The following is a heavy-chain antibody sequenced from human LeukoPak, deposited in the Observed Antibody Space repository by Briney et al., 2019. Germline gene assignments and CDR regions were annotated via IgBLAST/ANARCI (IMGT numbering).Heavy chain of an antibody. D-gene: IGHD3-10*01. CDR3: ARDGRGGSYYLPQCDS. V-gene: IGHV3-21*01. CDR2: ISSSSSYI. Sequence: PGGSLRLSCAASGFTFSSYAMHWVRQAPGKGLEWVSSISSSSSYIYYADSVKGRFTISRDNAKNSLYLQMNSLRAEDTAVYYWARDGRGGSYYLPQCDSGGRGTLVTVS. CDR1: GFTFSSYA. J-gene: IGHJ4*02.